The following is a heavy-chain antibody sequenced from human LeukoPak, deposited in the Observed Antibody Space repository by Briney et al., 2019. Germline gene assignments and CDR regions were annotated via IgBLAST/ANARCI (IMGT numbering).Heavy chain of an antibody. J-gene: IGHJ6*02. V-gene: IGHV1-2*02. D-gene: IGHD5-18*01. Sequence: GASVKVSCKASGFTFTDYYIHWVRQAPGQGLEWRGWSNPNSGDTNYAQKFQGRVTMTRDTSINTAYMELSRLRSGDTAVYYCARADTSLVNFYYFGMDVWGQGTTVTVSS. CDR2: SNPNSGDT. CDR3: ARADTSLVNFYYFGMDV. CDR1: GFTFTDYY.